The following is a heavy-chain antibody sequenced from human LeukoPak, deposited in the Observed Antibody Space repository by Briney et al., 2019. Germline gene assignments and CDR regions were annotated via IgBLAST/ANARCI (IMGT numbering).Heavy chain of an antibody. CDR1: GGSFSGYY. J-gene: IGHJ6*03. Sequence: SETLSLTCAVYGGSFSGYYWSWIRQPLGKGLEWIGEINHSGSTNYNPSLKSRVTISVDTSKNQLSLKLSSVTAADTAVYYCARAVAGSGSYDDYYYYMDVWGKGTTVTVSS. V-gene: IGHV4-34*01. D-gene: IGHD3-10*01. CDR2: INHSGST. CDR3: ARAVAGSGSYDDYYYYMDV.